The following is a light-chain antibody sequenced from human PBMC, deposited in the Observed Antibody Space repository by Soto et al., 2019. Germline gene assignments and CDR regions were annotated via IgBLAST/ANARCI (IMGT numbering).Light chain of an antibody. J-gene: IGKJ4*01. CDR3: QQYNSYPPLT. CDR2: DAS. V-gene: IGKV1-5*01. Sequence: DIPMTQSPSTLFASVGDRVTITCRASQSISSWLAWYQQKPGKAPKLLIYDASSLESGVPSRFSGSGSGTEFTLTISSLQPDDFATYYCQQYNSYPPLTFGGGTKVEIK. CDR1: QSISSW.